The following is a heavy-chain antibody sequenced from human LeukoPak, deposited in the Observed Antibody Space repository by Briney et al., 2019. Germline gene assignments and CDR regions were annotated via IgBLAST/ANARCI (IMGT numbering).Heavy chain of an antibody. D-gene: IGHD5-18*01. Sequence: GGSLRLSCAASGFTFSNYGMACVRQFPGKGREWVSAITGSGGSTYYADSVRGRFTISRVNSQSTLYLHLRSLSPEDTAVYYCAKVGRYSYGWTVGPPNVYFFDHWGQGSLVTVSA. CDR3: AKVGRYSYGWTVGPPNVYFFDH. CDR2: ITGSGGST. V-gene: IGHV3-23*01. CDR1: GFTFSNYG. J-gene: IGHJ4*02.